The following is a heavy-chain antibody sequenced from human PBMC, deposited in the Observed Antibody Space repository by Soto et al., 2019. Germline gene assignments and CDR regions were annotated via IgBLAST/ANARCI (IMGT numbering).Heavy chain of an antibody. CDR2: INHSGST. Sequence: SETLSLTCAVYGGSFSGNYWSWIRQPPGKGLEWSGEINHSGSTNYNPSLKSRVTISVDTSKNQFSLKLSSVTAADTAVYYCARDEQGNWFDPWGQGTLVTVSS. CDR3: ARDEQGNWFDP. D-gene: IGHD6-13*01. J-gene: IGHJ5*02. V-gene: IGHV4-34*01. CDR1: GGSFSGNY.